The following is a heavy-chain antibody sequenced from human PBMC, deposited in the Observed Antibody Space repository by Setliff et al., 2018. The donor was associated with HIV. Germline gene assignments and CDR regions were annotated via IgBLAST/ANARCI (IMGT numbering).Heavy chain of an antibody. CDR1: GGSISSYY. CDR2: IYHSGST. V-gene: IGHV4-38-2*02. D-gene: IGHD2-15*01. J-gene: IGHJ5*02. CDR3: ARSGCSGGSCYSFDP. Sequence: KPSETLSLTCTVSGGSISSYYWGWIRQPPGKGLEWIGSIYHSGSTYSNPSLKSRVTISVDTSKNQFSLKLSSVTAADTAVYYCARSGCSGGSCYSFDPWGQGTLVTVSS.